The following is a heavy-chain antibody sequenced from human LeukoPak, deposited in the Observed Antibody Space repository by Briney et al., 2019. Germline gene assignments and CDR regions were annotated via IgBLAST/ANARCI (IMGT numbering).Heavy chain of an antibody. V-gene: IGHV3-48*01. J-gene: IGHJ6*02. D-gene: IGHD6-13*01. CDR2: ISSSSSTI. CDR1: GFTFSSYS. CDR3: ARAPSYSSSLNTPNYYGMDV. Sequence: GGSLRLSCAASGFTFSSYSMNWVRQAPGKGLEWVSYISSSSSTIYYADSVKGRFTISRDNAKNSLYLQMNSLRAGGTAVYYCARAPSYSSSLNTPNYYGMDVWGQGTTVTVS.